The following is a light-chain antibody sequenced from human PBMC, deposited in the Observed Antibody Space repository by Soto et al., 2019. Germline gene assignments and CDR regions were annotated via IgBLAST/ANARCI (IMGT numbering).Light chain of an antibody. J-gene: IGKJ4*01. CDR1: QSISSN. V-gene: IGKV3-15*01. CDR3: QQYHNWPLT. Sequence: EIVMTQSPATLSVSPGERATLSCRASQSISSNLAWYQQKPGQAPRLLIYGASTWATGIPARFSGSGSGTYFTLTISSLQSEDFAVYYCQQYHNWPLTFGGGTKVEIK. CDR2: GAS.